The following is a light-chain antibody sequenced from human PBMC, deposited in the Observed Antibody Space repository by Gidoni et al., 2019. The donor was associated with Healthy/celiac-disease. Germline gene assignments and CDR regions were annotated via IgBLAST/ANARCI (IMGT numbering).Light chain of an antibody. CDR3: GADHGSGSNFVSVV. CDR2: VGTGGIVG. Sequence: QPVLTQPPSASASLGASVPLTCTPSSGYSNYEVDWYQTGPGKGPRFVMRVGTGGIVGSKGDGIPDRFSVLGSGLNRYLTIKNIQEEDESDYHCGADHGSGSNFVSVVFGGGTKLTVL. CDR1: SGYSNYE. J-gene: IGLJ2*01. V-gene: IGLV9-49*01.